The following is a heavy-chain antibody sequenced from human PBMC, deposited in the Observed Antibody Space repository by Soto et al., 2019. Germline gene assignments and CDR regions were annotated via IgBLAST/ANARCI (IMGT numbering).Heavy chain of an antibody. CDR2: IWSDASNK. CDR3: ATDGFNKTGSSYGMRG. Sequence: GGSLRLSCASSGFSFSNHGMHCVRHSPGKWLEWVAAIWSDASNKYYADSGKGRFTISRDNSKNTLYLQMNTLRAEDTAVYYCATDGFNKTGSSYGMRGLGQATTLIVSS. J-gene: IGHJ6*01. V-gene: IGHV3-33*03. CDR1: GFSFSNHG. D-gene: IGHD6-25*01.